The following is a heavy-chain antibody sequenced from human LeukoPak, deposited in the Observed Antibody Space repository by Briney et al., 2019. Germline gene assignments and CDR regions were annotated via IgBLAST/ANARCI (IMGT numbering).Heavy chain of an antibody. CDR2: IYTSGST. CDR1: GGSISSCSYY. J-gene: IGHJ4*02. Sequence: KPSETLSLTCTVSGGSISSCSYYWSWIRQPAGKGLEWIGRIYTSGSTNYNPSLKSRVTISVDTSNNQFSLKLSSVTAADTAVYYCARDSGTGIADQGGYFDYWGQGTLVTVSS. V-gene: IGHV4-61*02. CDR3: ARDSGTGIADQGGYFDY. D-gene: IGHD6-13*01.